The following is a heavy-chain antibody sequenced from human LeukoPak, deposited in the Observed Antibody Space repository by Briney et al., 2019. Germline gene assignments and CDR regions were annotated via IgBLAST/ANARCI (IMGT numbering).Heavy chain of an antibody. Sequence: PGRSLRLSCAASGFTFDDYAMHWVRHAPGKGLEWVSGISWNSGSIVYADSVKGRFTISRENAKNSLYLQMNSLRAEDTALYYCAKDSGHIYYDSSGYLDYWGQGTLVTVSS. CDR2: ISWNSGSI. J-gene: IGHJ4*02. D-gene: IGHD3-22*01. CDR1: GFTFDDYA. V-gene: IGHV3-9*01. CDR3: AKDSGHIYYDSSGYLDY.